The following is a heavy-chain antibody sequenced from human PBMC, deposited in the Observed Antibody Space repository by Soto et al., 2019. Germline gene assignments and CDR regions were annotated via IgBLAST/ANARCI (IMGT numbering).Heavy chain of an antibody. CDR1: GGSISSYY. V-gene: IGHV4-59*01. D-gene: IGHD2-21*01. Sequence: PSETLSLTCTVSGGSISSYYWSWIRQPPGKGLEWIGYIYYSGSTNYNPSLKSRVTISVDTSKNQFSLKLSSVTAADTAVYYCARVGETLDYWGQGTLVTVSS. CDR3: ARVGETLDY. J-gene: IGHJ4*02. CDR2: IYYSGST.